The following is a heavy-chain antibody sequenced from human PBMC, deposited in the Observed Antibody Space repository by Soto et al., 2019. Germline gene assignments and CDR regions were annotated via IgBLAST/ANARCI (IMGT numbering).Heavy chain of an antibody. J-gene: IGHJ6*02. D-gene: IGHD1-7*01. CDR1: GFTFSSYS. CDR3: ARKLELRGSYYYYYDMDV. V-gene: IGHV3-21*04. Sequence: LRLSCAASGFTFSSYSMNWVRQAPGKGLEWVSSISSSSSYIYYADSVKGRFTISRDNAKNSLYLQMNSLRAEDTAVYYCARKLELRGSYYYYYDMDVWGQGTTVTVSS. CDR2: ISSSSSYI.